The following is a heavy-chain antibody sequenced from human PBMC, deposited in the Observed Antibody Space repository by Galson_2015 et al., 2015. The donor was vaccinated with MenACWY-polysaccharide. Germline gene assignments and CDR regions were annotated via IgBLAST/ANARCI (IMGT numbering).Heavy chain of an antibody. Sequence: SLRLSCAASGFIFSSHSMSWVRQAPGRGLEWISYISSSSTSINYANSVKGRFTISRDNAKNSLYLQMNSLRDEDTAVYYCAKSMTILDYWGQGTLVTVSS. CDR2: ISSSSTSI. D-gene: IGHD4/OR15-4a*01. V-gene: IGHV3-48*02. CDR3: AKSMTILDY. CDR1: GFIFSSHS. J-gene: IGHJ4*02.